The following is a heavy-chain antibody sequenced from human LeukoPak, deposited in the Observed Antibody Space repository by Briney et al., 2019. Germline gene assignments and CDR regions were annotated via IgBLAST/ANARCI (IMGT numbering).Heavy chain of an antibody. D-gene: IGHD3/OR15-3a*01. CDR3: AKVRTGYDTLEYYFDY. Sequence: GGSLRLSCAASGFTFSSYGMHWVRQAPGKGLEWVAVISYDGSNKYYADSVKGRFTISRDNSKNTLYLRMNSLRAEDTAVYYCAKVRTGYDTLEYYFDYWGQGTLVTVSS. CDR2: ISYDGSNK. J-gene: IGHJ4*02. V-gene: IGHV3-30*18. CDR1: GFTFSSYG.